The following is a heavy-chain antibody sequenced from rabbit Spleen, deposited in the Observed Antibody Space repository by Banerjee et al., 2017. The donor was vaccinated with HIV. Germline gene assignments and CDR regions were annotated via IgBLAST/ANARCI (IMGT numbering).Heavy chain of an antibody. CDR1: GLDFSRNYW. Sequence: QSLEESGGDLVKPGASLTLTCKASGLDFSRNYWICWVRQAPGKGLEWIACIDVVKSGTTYYASWATGRFTISKTSSTTVTLQMTSLTAADTATYFCARDATGREDFNLWGQGTLVTVS. CDR3: ARDATGREDFNL. D-gene: IGHD4-2*01. V-gene: IGHV1S40*01. CDR2: IDVVKSGTT. J-gene: IGHJ4*01.